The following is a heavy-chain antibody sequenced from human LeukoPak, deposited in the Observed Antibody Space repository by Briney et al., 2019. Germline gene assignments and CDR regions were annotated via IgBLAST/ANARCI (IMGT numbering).Heavy chain of an antibody. V-gene: IGHV5-51*01. CDR2: IYPGDSDT. CDR1: GYSFTNYW. Sequence: GESLKISCKGSGYSFTNYWIGWVRQMPGKGLEWMGIIYPGDSDTRYSPSFQGQVTISADKSISTAYLQWSSLKASDTAMYYCASTVSYGGNWGGDASDISRQGTMVTVSS. D-gene: IGHD4-23*01. J-gene: IGHJ3*02. CDR3: ASTVSYGGNWGGDASDI.